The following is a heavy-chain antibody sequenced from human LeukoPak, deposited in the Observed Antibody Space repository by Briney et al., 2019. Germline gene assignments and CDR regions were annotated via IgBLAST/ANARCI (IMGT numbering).Heavy chain of an antibody. CDR2: INHSGST. Sequence: KPSETLSLTCAVYGGSFSGYYWSWIRQPPVKGLEWIGEINHSGSTNYNPSLKSRVTISVDTSKNQFSLKLSSVTAADTAVYYCARGPAGSYYDFWSGLYYFDYWGQGTLVTVSS. D-gene: IGHD3-3*01. V-gene: IGHV4-34*01. CDR1: GGSFSGYY. CDR3: ARGPAGSYYDFWSGLYYFDY. J-gene: IGHJ4*02.